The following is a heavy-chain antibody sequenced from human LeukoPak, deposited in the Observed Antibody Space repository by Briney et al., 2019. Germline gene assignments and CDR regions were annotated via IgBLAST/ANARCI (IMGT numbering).Heavy chain of an antibody. V-gene: IGHV4-59*12. J-gene: IGHJ4*02. CDR2: IYYSGST. CDR1: GGSISSYY. Sequence: SETLSLTCTVSGGSISSYYWSWIRQPPGKGLEWIGYIYYSGSTNYNPSLKSRVTISVDRSKNQFSLKLSSVTAADTAVYYCARTARDTTAYFDYWGQGTLVTVSS. CDR3: ARTARDTTAYFDY. D-gene: IGHD4-17*01.